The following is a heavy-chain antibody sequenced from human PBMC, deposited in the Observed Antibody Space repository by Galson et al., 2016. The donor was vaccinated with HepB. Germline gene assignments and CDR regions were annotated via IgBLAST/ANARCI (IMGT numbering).Heavy chain of an antibody. J-gene: IGHJ4*02. CDR3: ARDLSGDYGTGDY. CDR2: IDSDGSTT. Sequence: SLRLSCAVSGFTFSSHWMHWVRQAPGKELVWVSHIDSDGSTTVYADSVKGRFTISRDNAKNTLYLQMNSLRAEDTAVYYCARDLSGDYGTGDYRGQGTLVAVSS. D-gene: IGHD4-17*01. V-gene: IGHV3-74*01. CDR1: GFTFSSHW.